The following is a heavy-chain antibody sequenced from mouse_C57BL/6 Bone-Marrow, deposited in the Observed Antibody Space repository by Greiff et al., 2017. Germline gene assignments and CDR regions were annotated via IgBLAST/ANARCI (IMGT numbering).Heavy chain of an antibody. CDR2: INPGSGGT. J-gene: IGHJ2*01. CDR1: GYAFTNYL. D-gene: IGHD1-1*02. V-gene: IGHV1-54*01. Sequence: QVQLQQSGAELVRPGTSVKVSCKASGYAFTNYLIEWVKQRPGQGLEWIGVINPGSGGTNYTEKFKGKATLTADKSSSTAYMQLSSLTSEDSAVYFCARDYGLFFDYWGQGTTLTVSS. CDR3: ARDYGLFFDY.